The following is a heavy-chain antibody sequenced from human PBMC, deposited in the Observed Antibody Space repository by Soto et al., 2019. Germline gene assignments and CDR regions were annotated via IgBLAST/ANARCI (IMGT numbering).Heavy chain of an antibody. Sequence: GGSLRLSCAASVFTFSSYGMHWVRQAPGKGLEWVAVISYDGSNKYYADSVKGRFTISRDNSKNTLYLQMNSLRAEDTAVYYCATNTVVPAAGRYYYYGMDVWGQGTTVTVSS. CDR1: VFTFSSYG. CDR3: ATNTVVPAAGRYYYYGMDV. J-gene: IGHJ6*02. D-gene: IGHD2-2*01. CDR2: ISYDGSNK. V-gene: IGHV3-30*03.